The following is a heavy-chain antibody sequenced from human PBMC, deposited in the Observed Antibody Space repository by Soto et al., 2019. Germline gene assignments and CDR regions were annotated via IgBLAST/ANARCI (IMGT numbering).Heavy chain of an antibody. CDR2: IYYSGST. CDR1: GGSISSSSYY. J-gene: IGHJ6*03. V-gene: IGHV4-39*01. CDR3: ARLYCSGGSCFPPRRFYYYYYMDV. Sequence: QLQLQESGPGLVKPSETLSLTCTVSGGSISSSSYYGGWIRQPPGKGLEWIGSIYYSGSTYYNPSLKRRVTKSVDTSKNQFSLKLSSVTAADTAVYYCARLYCSGGSCFPPRRFYYYYYMDVWGKGTTVTVSS. D-gene: IGHD2-15*01.